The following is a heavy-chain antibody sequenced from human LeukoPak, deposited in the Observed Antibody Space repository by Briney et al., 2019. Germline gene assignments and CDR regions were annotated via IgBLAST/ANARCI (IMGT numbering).Heavy chain of an antibody. D-gene: IGHD6-19*01. CDR1: GYTFTAYY. CDR2: INPNSGGT. Sequence: GASVKLSCTASGYTFTAYYMHWVRQAPGQGLEWMGGINPNSGGTSYAQNFQGRVTMTRDTSISTAYMELSRLRSDDTAIYYCARTYTSGWYAAYWGQGTLVTVSS. CDR3: ARTYTSGWYAAY. V-gene: IGHV1-2*02. J-gene: IGHJ4*02.